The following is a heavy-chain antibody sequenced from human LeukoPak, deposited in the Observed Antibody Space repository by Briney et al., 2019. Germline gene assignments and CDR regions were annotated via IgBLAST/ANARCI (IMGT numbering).Heavy chain of an antibody. D-gene: IGHD3-10*02. CDR2: ISSSGSTI. Sequence: GGSLRLSCAASGFTFSSYEMNWVRQAPGKGLEWVSYISSSGSTIYYADSVKGRFTISRDNAKNSLYLQMNSLTAEDTSVYYFPELGITIIGGVWGKGTRSPSPQ. J-gene: IGHJ6*04. V-gene: IGHV3-48*03. CDR1: GFTFSSYE. CDR3: PELGITIIGGV.